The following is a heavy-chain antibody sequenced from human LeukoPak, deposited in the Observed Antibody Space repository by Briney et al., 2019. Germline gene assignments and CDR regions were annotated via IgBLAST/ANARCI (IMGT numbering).Heavy chain of an antibody. Sequence: GESLRISCKGSGYSFTSYWISWVRQMPGKGLEWMGRIDPSDSYTNYSPSFQGHVTISADKSISTAYLQWSSLKASDAAMYYCARMTMVRGVTNYYGMDVWGKGTTVTVSS. CDR2: IDPSDSYT. CDR1: GYSFTSYW. V-gene: IGHV5-10-1*01. CDR3: ARMTMVRGVTNYYGMDV. J-gene: IGHJ6*04. D-gene: IGHD3-10*01.